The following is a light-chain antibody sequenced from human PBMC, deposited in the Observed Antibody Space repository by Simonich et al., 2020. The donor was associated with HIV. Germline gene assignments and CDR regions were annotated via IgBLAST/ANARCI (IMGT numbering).Light chain of an antibody. CDR3: QQYNNWPRT. CDR2: GAS. V-gene: IGKV3-15*01. J-gene: IGKJ1*01. CDR1: QSVSSN. Sequence: EIVMTQSPATMSVSPGKRATLSCRASQSVSSNLAWYQQKPGQAPRLLIYGASTRATGIPARFSGSGSGTEFTLTISSLQSEDFAVYYCQQYNNWPRTFGQGTKVEIK.